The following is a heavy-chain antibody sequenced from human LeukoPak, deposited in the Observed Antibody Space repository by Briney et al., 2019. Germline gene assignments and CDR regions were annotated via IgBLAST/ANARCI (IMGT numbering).Heavy chain of an antibody. J-gene: IGHJ4*02. CDR2: IYSGGST. Sequence: GGSLRLSCAASGFTVSSNYMSWVRQAPGKGLEWVSVIYSGGSTYYADSVKGRFTISRDNSKNTLYLQMNSLRAEDTAVYYCARVIRGAYYFDYWGQGTLVTVSS. V-gene: IGHV3-53*01. CDR3: ARVIRGAYYFDY. D-gene: IGHD3-10*01. CDR1: GFTVSSNY.